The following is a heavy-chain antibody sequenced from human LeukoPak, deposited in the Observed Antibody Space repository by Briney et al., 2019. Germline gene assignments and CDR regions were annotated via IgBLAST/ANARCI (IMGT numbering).Heavy chain of an antibody. V-gene: IGHV3-30*02. CDR3: AKDRGALLDYYYMDV. J-gene: IGHJ6*03. CDR1: GFTFSSYG. D-gene: IGHD2-21*01. Sequence: GGSLRLSCAASGFTFSSYGMHWVRQAPGKGLEGVAFIRYDGSNKYYADSVKGRFTISRDNSKNTLYLQMNSLRAEDTAVYYCAKDRGALLDYYYMDVWGKGTTVTISS. CDR2: IRYDGSNK.